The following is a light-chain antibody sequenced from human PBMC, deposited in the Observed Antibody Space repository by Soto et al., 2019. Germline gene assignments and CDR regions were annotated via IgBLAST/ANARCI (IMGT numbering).Light chain of an antibody. CDR2: DAF. CDR3: QQYDSFPRT. Sequence: DIQMTQSPSSLSASAGDRVTITCQASQDISHYLNWYQQKPGKAPKLLIDDAFNLETGVPSRFSGSGSGTDFTFTISSLQPEDIDTYYCQQYDSFPRTLGQGTKVDIK. V-gene: IGKV1-33*01. CDR1: QDISHY. J-gene: IGKJ1*01.